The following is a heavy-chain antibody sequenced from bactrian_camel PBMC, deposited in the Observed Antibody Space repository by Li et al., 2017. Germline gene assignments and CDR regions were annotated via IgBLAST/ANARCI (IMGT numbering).Heavy chain of an antibody. D-gene: IGHD2*01. Sequence: VQLVESGGGSVQAGGSLRLSCVVSGYTYSRYCVAWFRQAPGKEREAVALAFTSGRSLLYADSVKGRFTISKDKAKNTLYLQMDDPKPEDTAMYYCAAEIQSSGLCRVWLLGDFGYRGRGTQVTVS. CDR2: AFTSGRSL. V-gene: IGHV3S1*01. CDR1: GYTYSRYC. J-gene: IGHJ6*01. CDR3: AAEIQSSGLCRVWLLGDFGY.